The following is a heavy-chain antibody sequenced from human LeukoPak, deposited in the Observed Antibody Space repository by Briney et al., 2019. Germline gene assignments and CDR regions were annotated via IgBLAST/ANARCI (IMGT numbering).Heavy chain of an antibody. V-gene: IGHV3-21*01. Sequence: GGSLRLSCAASGFTFTNSWMAWVRQAPGKGLEWVSSISSSSSYIYYADSVKGRFTISRDNAKNSLYLQMNSLRAEDTAVYYCARSLGGSGYWGQGTLVTVSS. CDR1: GFTFTNSW. CDR2: ISSSSSYI. J-gene: IGHJ4*02. D-gene: IGHD3-16*01. CDR3: ARSLGGSGY.